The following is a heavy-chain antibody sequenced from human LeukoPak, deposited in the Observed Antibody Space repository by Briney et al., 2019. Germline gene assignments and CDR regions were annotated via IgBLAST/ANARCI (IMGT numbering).Heavy chain of an antibody. D-gene: IGHD1-26*01. CDR1: GGSISTYY. V-gene: IGHV4-59*08. J-gene: IGHJ4*02. CDR3: ARHESAVGALFY. Sequence: SETLSLTCTVSGGSISTYYWSWIRQPPGKGLEWIGYIYFTGSTNSNPSLKSRVTISVDPSKNHFSLKLTSVTAADTAVYYCARHESAVGALFYWGQGALVTVSS. CDR2: IYFTGST.